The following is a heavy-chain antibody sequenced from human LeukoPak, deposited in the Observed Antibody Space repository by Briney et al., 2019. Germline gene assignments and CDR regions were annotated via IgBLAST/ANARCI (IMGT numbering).Heavy chain of an antibody. Sequence: GGSLRLSCAASGFTFSSYGMHWVRQAPGKGLEWVAVISYDGSNKYYADSVKGRFTISRDNSKNTLYLQMNSLRAEDSAVYYCARDEWELPLGYWGQGILVTVSS. D-gene: IGHD1-26*01. J-gene: IGHJ4*02. V-gene: IGHV3-30*03. CDR1: GFTFSSYG. CDR3: ARDEWELPLGY. CDR2: ISYDGSNK.